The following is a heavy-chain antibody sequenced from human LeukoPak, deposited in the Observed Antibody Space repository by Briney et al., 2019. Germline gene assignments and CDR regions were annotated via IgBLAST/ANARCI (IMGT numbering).Heavy chain of an antibody. D-gene: IGHD3/OR15-3a*01. V-gene: IGHV4-59*11. J-gene: IGHJ2*01. CDR2: IYYSGST. CDR3: ARDTRTGWFFDL. CDR1: GGSISPHY. Sequence: SETLSLTCTVSGGSISPHYWTWIRQPPGKGLEWIGYIYYSGSTNYNPSLKSRVTISVDMSKNQFSLKLNSVTAADTAVYFCARDTRTGWFFDLWGRGTLVAVSS.